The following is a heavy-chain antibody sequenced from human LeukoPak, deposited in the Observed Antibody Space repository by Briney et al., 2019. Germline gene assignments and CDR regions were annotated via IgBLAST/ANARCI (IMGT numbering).Heavy chain of an antibody. Sequence: SDTLSLTCAVSGYSISSTNYWAWIRQPPGKGLEWIGHIYYSGGIYYNPSLKSRVTMSVDTSKNQFSLKLSSVTAVDTAVYYCARKTTTGPTKAAFDIWGQGTMVTVSS. CDR3: ARKTTTGPTKAAFDI. CDR2: IYYSGGI. CDR1: GYSISSTNY. V-gene: IGHV4-28*05. J-gene: IGHJ3*02. D-gene: IGHD4-17*01.